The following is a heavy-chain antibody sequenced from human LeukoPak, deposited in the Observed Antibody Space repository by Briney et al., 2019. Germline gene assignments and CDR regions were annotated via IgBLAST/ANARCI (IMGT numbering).Heavy chain of an antibody. V-gene: IGHV1-2*02. J-gene: IGHJ4*02. D-gene: IGHD6-19*01. Sequence: ASVKVSCKASGYTFTGYYMHWVRQAPGQGLEWMGWINPNSGGTNYAQKFQGRVTMTRDTSISTAYMELSRLRSDGTAVYYCARTAVAGIYYFDYWGQGTLVTVSS. CDR2: INPNSGGT. CDR3: ARTAVAGIYYFDY. CDR1: GYTFTGYY.